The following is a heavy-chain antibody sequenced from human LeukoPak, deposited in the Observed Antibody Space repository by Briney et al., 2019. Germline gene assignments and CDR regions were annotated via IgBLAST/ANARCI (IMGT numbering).Heavy chain of an antibody. D-gene: IGHD3-22*01. CDR2: IKQDGSEK. Sequence: GGSLRLSCAASGITLRTYWMRWVRQAPGKGLEWVANIKQDGSEKYYLDSVKGRFIISRDKAKNSLDVQMNSLRVEDTAVYYCARDAYYHDSSGYCIFDYWGQGTVVTVSS. V-gene: IGHV3-7*01. J-gene: IGHJ4*02. CDR1: GITLRTYW. CDR3: ARDAYYHDSSGYCIFDY.